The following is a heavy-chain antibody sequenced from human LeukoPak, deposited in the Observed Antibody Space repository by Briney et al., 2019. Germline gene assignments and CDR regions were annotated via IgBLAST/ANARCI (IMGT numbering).Heavy chain of an antibody. CDR3: ARGPPRGGRYSSSWYGLEY. J-gene: IGHJ4*02. CDR2: INHSGST. CDR1: GGSFSGYY. D-gene: IGHD6-13*01. V-gene: IGHV4-34*01. Sequence: SETLSLTCAVYGGSFSGYYWSWIRQPPGKGLEWIGEINHSGSTNYNPSLKSRVTISVDTSKNQFSLKLSSVTAADTAVYYCARGPPRGGRYSSSWYGLEYWGQGTLVTVSS.